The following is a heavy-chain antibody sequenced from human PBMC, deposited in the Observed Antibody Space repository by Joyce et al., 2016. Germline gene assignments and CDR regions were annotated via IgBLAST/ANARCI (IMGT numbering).Heavy chain of an antibody. V-gene: IGHV5-10-1*03. J-gene: IGHJ5*02. CDR2: MDPRYAYT. D-gene: IGHD3-10*02. CDR1: GYSFTSQW. CDR3: ARHVTDWFDP. Sequence: EVQLVQSGAEVKKPGESLRISCKGSGYSFTSQWLSWVRQMPGKGLEWMGRMDPRYAYTDYSPSFEGHVTISVDKTISAAYLQWSSLRASDTAIYYCARHVTDWFDPWGQGTLVTVSS.